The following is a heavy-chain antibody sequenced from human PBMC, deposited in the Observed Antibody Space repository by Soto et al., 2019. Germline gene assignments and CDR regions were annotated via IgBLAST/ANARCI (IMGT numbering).Heavy chain of an antibody. Sequence: QVQLQESGPGLVKPSETLSLTCTVSGGSISSYYWSWIRQPPGKGLEWIGYIYYSGSTNYNPSLKSRVTISVDTSKNQFSLKLSSVTAADTAVYYCARVGDYYGSGSYGRYYYGMDVWGQGTTVTVSS. D-gene: IGHD3-10*01. CDR3: ARVGDYYGSGSYGRYYYGMDV. CDR2: IYYSGST. CDR1: GGSISSYY. J-gene: IGHJ6*02. V-gene: IGHV4-59*01.